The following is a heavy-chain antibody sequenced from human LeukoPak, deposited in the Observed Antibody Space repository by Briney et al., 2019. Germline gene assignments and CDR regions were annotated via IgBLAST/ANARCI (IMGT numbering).Heavy chain of an antibody. CDR2: INHSGST. J-gene: IGHJ4*02. CDR1: GGSFSGYY. V-gene: IGHV4-34*01. D-gene: IGHD2-2*01. CDR3: ARGLPPLYSSSTSCYDPFDY. Sequence: SETLSLTCAVYGGSFSGYYWSWIRQPPGKGLEWIGEINHSGSTNYNPSLKSRVTISVDTSKNQFSLKLSSVTAADTAVYYCARGLPPLYSSSTSCYDPFDYWGQGTLVTVSS.